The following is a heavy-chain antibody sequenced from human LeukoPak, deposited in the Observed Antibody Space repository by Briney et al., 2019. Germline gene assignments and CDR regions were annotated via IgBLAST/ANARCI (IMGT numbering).Heavy chain of an antibody. J-gene: IGHJ1*01. Sequence: SETLSLTCIVSGGSISSGSYYWSWIRQPAWKGLEWIGRIYTSGSTNYNPSLKSRVTISVDTSKNQFSLRLSSVTAADTAVYYCATMTSASWGYFQYWGRGTLVTVSS. CDR2: IYTSGST. CDR3: ATMTSASWGYFQY. D-gene: IGHD3-16*01. CDR1: GGSISSGSYY. V-gene: IGHV4-61*02.